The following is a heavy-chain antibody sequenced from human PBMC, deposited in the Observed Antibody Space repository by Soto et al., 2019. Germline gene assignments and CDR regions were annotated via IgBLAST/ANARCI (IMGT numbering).Heavy chain of an antibody. D-gene: IGHD6-19*01. Sequence: PSETLSLTCTVSGGSISSYYWSWIRQPPGKGLEWIGYIYYSACTNYNPSLKSRVTISVDTSKHQYSLKLSPVTAPDTAVYYCASWGVAGTWECWFDPWGQGTLVTVSS. CDR2: IYYSACT. J-gene: IGHJ5*02. V-gene: IGHV4-59*01. CDR1: GGSISSYY. CDR3: ASWGVAGTWECWFDP.